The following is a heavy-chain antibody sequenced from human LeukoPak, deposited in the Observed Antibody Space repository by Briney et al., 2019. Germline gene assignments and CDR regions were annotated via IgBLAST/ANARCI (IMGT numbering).Heavy chain of an antibody. D-gene: IGHD3-10*01. CDR2: IYFSGST. V-gene: IGHV4-39*01. Sequence: SETLSPTCTVSGASISSNSYYWGWIRQPPGKGLEWIGSIYFSGSTYYNPSLKSRVTISIDTSKNQFSLKLSSVTAADTAVYYCARNKYYYGSKNYGVPNWFDPWGQGTLVTVSS. J-gene: IGHJ5*02. CDR1: GASISSNSYY. CDR3: ARNKYYYGSKNYGVPNWFDP.